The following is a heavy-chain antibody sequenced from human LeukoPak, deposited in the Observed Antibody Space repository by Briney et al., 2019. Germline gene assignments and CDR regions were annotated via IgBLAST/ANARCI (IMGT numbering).Heavy chain of an antibody. CDR1: GITVGKNY. V-gene: IGHV3-66*01. J-gene: IGHJ4*02. Sequence: GGSLRLSCAGSGITVGKNYMSWVRQSPGKGLEWVSLFYTGGNTYYADSVKGRFTLSRDNSKNTVYLQMNSLRVEDTAVYFCASISDLLFYFDSWGQGTPVTVSS. CDR3: ASISDLLFYFDS. CDR2: FYTGGNT.